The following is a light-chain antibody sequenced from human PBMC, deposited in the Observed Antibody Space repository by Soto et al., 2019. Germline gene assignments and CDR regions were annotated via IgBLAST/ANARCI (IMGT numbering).Light chain of an antibody. V-gene: IGKV2-28*01. CDR3: MQPLENFRT. Sequence: VITQNQLSLPVTLGQPASISCSSNQSLVHSDGIAYFSLFQQKPVQSPQLLIYLGSNRASGVPDRFSGSGSDTYFTLEISRVEADDVGVYYCMQPLENFRTFAQGS. CDR1: QSLVHSDGIAY. CDR2: LGS. J-gene: IGKJ1*01.